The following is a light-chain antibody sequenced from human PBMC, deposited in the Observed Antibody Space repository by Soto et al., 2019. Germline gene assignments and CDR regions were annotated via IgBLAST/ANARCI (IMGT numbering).Light chain of an antibody. CDR3: PSQVP. V-gene: IGKV1-27*01. J-gene: IGKJ4*01. CDR2: AAS. CDR1: QGISNY. Sequence: DIQMTQSPSSLSASVGDRVTITCRASQGISNYLAWYQQKPGKVPKLLIYAASTLQSGVPSRFSGSGSGTDFPLTISSLPPEDLAPYYCPSQVPFGGGPKVDIK.